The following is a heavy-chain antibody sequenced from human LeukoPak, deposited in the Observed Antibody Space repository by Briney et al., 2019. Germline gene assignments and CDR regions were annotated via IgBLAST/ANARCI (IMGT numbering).Heavy chain of an antibody. CDR1: GFSLSSYA. CDR3: ARVGSYWYFDL. CDR2: IDSSSSYI. V-gene: IGHV3-21*01. D-gene: IGHD3-10*01. Sequence: GGSLRLSCTVSGFSLSSYAMSWVRRAPGKGLEWVSSIDSSSSYIYYADSVKGRFTISRDNAKNSLYLQMNSLRAEDTAMYYCARVGSYWYFDLWGRATLVTVSS. J-gene: IGHJ2*01.